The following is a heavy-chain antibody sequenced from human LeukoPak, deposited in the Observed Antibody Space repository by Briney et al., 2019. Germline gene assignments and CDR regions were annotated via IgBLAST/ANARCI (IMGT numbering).Heavy chain of an antibody. V-gene: IGHV3-7*04. Sequence: PGGSLRLSCAASGFTFSSYWMSWVRQAPGKGLEWVANIKQDGSENYYVDSVKGRFTISRDNAKNSLYLQMNSLRAEDTAVYYCARDRSSSWYGYFDYWGQGTLVTVSS. J-gene: IGHJ4*02. D-gene: IGHD6-13*01. CDR2: IKQDGSEN. CDR3: ARDRSSSWYGYFDY. CDR1: GFTFSSYW.